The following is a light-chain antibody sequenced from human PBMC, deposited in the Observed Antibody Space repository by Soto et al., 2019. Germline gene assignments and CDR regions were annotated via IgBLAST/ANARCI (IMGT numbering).Light chain of an antibody. CDR2: GAS. CDR3: QQYGSSPET. J-gene: IGKJ2*01. CDR1: QSFSSTY. Sequence: EIVLTQSPGTLSLSPGERATLSCRASQSFSSTYLAWYQQKPGQAPRLLIYGASSRATGIPVRFSGSGSGKDFTLTISRLEPEDFAVYYWQQYGSSPETFGQGTKLEIK. V-gene: IGKV3-20*01.